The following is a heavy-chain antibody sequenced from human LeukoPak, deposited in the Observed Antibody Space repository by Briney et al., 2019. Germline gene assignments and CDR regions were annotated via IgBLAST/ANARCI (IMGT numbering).Heavy chain of an antibody. CDR2: IYYSGST. Sequence: SKTLSLTCTVSGGSISSYYWSWIRHPPGKGLEWIGYIYYSGSTNYNPSLKSRVTISVDTSKNQFSLKLSSVTAADTAVYYCARGPSAGSYWGQGTLVTVSS. D-gene: IGHD1-26*01. CDR3: ARGPSAGSY. CDR1: GGSISSYY. V-gene: IGHV4-59*01. J-gene: IGHJ4*02.